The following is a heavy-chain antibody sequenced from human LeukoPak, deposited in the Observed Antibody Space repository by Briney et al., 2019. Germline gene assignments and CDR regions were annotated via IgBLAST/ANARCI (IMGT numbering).Heavy chain of an antibody. Sequence: ASVKVSCKASGYTFTSYDINWVRQATGQGLEWMGWISAYNGNTNYAQKLQGRVTMTTDTSTSTAYMELRSLRSDDTAVYYCARDRSDDGDIWGQGTMVTVSS. CDR3: ARDRSDDGDI. V-gene: IGHV1-18*01. J-gene: IGHJ3*02. D-gene: IGHD3-16*01. CDR1: GYTFTSYD. CDR2: ISAYNGNT.